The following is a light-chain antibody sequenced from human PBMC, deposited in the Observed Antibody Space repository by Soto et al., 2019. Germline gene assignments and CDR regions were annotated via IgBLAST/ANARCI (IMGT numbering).Light chain of an antibody. J-gene: IGKJ1*01. V-gene: IGKV1-5*03. CDR1: QSITIW. CDR2: KAS. CDR3: QQYDSYSWT. Sequence: DIQMTQSPSTLSASVGDRVTITCRASQSITIWLAWYQQKPGKAPKLMIYKASTLESGLPTRFSGSGSGTEFTLTISCLQPDDFATYYCQQYDSYSWTFGQGTKVEIK.